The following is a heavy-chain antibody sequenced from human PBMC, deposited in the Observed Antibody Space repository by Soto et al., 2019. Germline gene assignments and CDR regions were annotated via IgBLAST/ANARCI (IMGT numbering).Heavy chain of an antibody. CDR1: GGTFSTYS. Sequence: QMQLVQSGAEVRMPGSSVTVSCKASGGTFSTYSINWVRQAHGQGLEWMGGIIPLFGTTNYAQKFKGRVTITADESTSTAYMELSSLRAEDAAVYYCAMGATHGSSCYFWFGPWGQGTLVTVSS. CDR2: IIPLFGTT. J-gene: IGHJ5*02. D-gene: IGHD6-13*01. CDR3: AMGATHGSSCYFWFGP. V-gene: IGHV1-69*01.